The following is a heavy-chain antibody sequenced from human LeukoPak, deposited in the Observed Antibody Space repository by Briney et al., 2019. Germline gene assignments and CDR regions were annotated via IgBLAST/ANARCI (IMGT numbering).Heavy chain of an antibody. J-gene: IGHJ4*02. D-gene: IGHD2-2*02. CDR3: ARAADCSSTSCYRYYFDY. V-gene: IGHV3-33*01. CDR2: IWYDGSNK. Sequence: PGGSLRLSCAAPGFTFSSYGMHWVRQAPGKGLEWVAVIWYDGSNKYYADSVKGRFTISRDNSKNTLYLQMNSLRAEDTAVYYCARAADCSSTSCYRYYFDYWGQGTLVTVSS. CDR1: GFTFSSYG.